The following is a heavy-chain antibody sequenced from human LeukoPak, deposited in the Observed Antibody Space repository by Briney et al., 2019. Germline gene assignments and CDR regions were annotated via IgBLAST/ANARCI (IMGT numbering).Heavy chain of an antibody. CDR1: GGSISSSNYF. D-gene: IGHD2-15*01. CDR3: ARSDSLRGLYYFDY. J-gene: IGHJ4*02. CDR2: IYYSGTT. Sequence: SETLSLTCTVSGGSISSSNYFWGWIRQSPGKGLEWIGTIYYSGTTYYNPSLKSRVTISIDMSKNHFSLNLNSVTAADTAVYYCARSDSLRGLYYFDYWGQGTLITVSS. V-gene: IGHV4-39*07.